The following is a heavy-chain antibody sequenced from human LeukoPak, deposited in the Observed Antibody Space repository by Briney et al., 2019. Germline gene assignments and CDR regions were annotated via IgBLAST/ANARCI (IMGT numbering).Heavy chain of an antibody. CDR1: GGSISSYY. V-gene: IGHV4-59*01. D-gene: IGHD2-15*01. CDR3: ARDLVVVAATHYYYYGMDV. CDR2: IYYSGST. Sequence: SETLSLTCTVSGGSISSYYWSWIRQPPGKGLEWIGCIYYSGSTNYNPSLKSRVTISVDTSKNQFSLKLSSVTAADTAVYYCARDLVVVAATHYYYYGMDVWGQGTTVTVSS. J-gene: IGHJ6*02.